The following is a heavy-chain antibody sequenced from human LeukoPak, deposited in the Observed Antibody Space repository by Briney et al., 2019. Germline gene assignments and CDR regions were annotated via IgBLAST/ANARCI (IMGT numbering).Heavy chain of an antibody. V-gene: IGHV4-31*03. D-gene: IGHD2-15*01. CDR3: ARGSRIMYYFDY. CDR2: IYYSGST. Sequence: SETLSLTCTVSGGSISSAGSYWSWIRQHPGKGLEWIGYIYYSGSTYYNPSLKSRVTISVDTSKNQFSLKLSSVTAADTAVYYCARGSRIMYYFDYWGQGTLVTVSS. CDR1: GGSISSAGSY. J-gene: IGHJ4*02.